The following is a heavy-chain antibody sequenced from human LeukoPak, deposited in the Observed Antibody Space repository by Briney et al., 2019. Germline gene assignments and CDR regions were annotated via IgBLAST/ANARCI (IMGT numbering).Heavy chain of an antibody. CDR1: GFTFSSYS. Sequence: SGGSLRLSCAASGFTFSSYSMNWVRQAPGKGLEWVSAISGSGGSTYYADSVKGRFTISRDNSKNTLYLQMNSLRAEDTAVYYCAKDLGIVVVVANYFDYWGQGTLVTVSS. D-gene: IGHD2-15*01. CDR2: ISGSGGST. CDR3: AKDLGIVVVVANYFDY. J-gene: IGHJ4*02. V-gene: IGHV3-23*01.